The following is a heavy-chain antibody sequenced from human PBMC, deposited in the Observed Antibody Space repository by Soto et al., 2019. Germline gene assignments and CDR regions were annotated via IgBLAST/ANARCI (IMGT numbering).Heavy chain of an antibody. CDR1: GYTLTELS. CDR2: FDTEDGET. J-gene: IGHJ4*02. D-gene: IGHD3-3*01. V-gene: IGHV1-24*01. Sequence: ASVKVSCKVSGYTLTELSMHWVRQAPGKGLEWKGGFDTEDGETIYAQKFQGRVTMTEDTSTDTAYMELSSLRSEDTAVYYCATRLWIFGVVDYFDYWGQGTLVTVSS. CDR3: ATRLWIFGVVDYFDY.